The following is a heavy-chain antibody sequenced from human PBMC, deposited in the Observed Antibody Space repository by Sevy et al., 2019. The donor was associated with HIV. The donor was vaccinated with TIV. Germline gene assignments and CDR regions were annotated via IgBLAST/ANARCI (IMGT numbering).Heavy chain of an antibody. CDR1: GFTFSDYY. V-gene: IGHV3-11*01. J-gene: IGHJ6*02. Sequence: GGSLRLSCAASGFTFSDYYMSWIRQAPGKGLEWISYISGSDGTIYYAHSVKGRFTISRDNAKNSLHLQMNSLRAEDTAVYYCARDHVKDGDLGDYYYYAMDVWGQGTTVTVSS. CDR2: ISGSDGTI. CDR3: ARDHVKDGDLGDYYYYAMDV. D-gene: IGHD4-17*01.